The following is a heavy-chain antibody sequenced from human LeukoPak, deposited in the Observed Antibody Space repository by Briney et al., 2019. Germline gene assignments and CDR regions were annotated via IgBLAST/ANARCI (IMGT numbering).Heavy chain of an antibody. CDR3: ARASWFGELSFDY. V-gene: IGHV4-34*01. D-gene: IGHD3-10*01. CDR2: INHSGST. CDR1: GGSFSGYY. Sequence: SETLSLTCAVYGGSFSGYYWSWIRQPPGKGLEWIGEINHSGSTNYNPSLKSRVTISVDTSKNQFSLKLSSVTAADTAVYYCARASWFGELSFDYWGQGTLVTVSS. J-gene: IGHJ4*02.